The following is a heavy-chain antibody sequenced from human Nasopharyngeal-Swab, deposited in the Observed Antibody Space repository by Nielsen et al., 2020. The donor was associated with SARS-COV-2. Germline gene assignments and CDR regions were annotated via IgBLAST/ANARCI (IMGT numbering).Heavy chain of an antibody. V-gene: IGHV3-23*01. Sequence: GGSLRLSCAASGFTFSSYAMSWVRQAPGKGLEWVSAISGSGGSTYYADSVKGRFTISRGNSKNTLYLQMNSLRAEDTAVYYCAKDRGATYYYGSGSFDYWGQGTLVTVSS. J-gene: IGHJ4*02. CDR2: ISGSGGST. CDR1: GFTFSSYA. CDR3: AKDRGATYYYGSGSFDY. D-gene: IGHD3-10*01.